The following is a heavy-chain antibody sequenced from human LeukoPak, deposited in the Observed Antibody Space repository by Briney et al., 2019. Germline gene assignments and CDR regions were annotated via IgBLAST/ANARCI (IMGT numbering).Heavy chain of an antibody. V-gene: IGHV1-24*01. D-gene: IGHD2-2*01. Sequence: ASVKVSCKVSGYTLTELSMHWVRQAPGKGLEWMGGFDPEDGETIYAQKFQGRVTMTEDTSTDTAYMELSSLRSEDTAVYYCATEELGYCSSTSCQRRFDYWGQGTLVTVSS. CDR2: FDPEDGET. CDR1: GYTLTELS. J-gene: IGHJ4*02. CDR3: ATEELGYCSSTSCQRRFDY.